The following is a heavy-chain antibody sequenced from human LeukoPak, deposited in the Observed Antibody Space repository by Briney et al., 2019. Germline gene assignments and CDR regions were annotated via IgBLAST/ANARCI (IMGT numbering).Heavy chain of an antibody. CDR2: INPNSGGT. V-gene: IGHV1-2*02. J-gene: IGHJ4*02. Sequence: GASVKVSCKASGYTFTGYYMHWVRQAPGQGLEWMGWINPNSGGTNYVQKFQGRVTMTTDTSTSTAYMELRSLRSDDTAVYYCARDSNWGLFDLWGQGALVTVSS. CDR1: GYTFTGYY. D-gene: IGHD7-27*01. CDR3: ARDSNWGLFDL.